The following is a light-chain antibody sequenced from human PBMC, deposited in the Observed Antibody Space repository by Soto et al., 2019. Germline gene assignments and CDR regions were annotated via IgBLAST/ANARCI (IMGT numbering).Light chain of an antibody. CDR2: GTA. CDR1: ERIYSAN. V-gene: IGKV3-20*01. J-gene: IGKJ5*01. CDR3: QQYGNSPIT. Sequence: ELVLTQSPGTLSLSRGERATLSCRARERIYSANLGWYQQKNGQAARHLIYGTASRATGMPDRFSGSGSGTDLTLTISRLEPEDFAVYYCQQYGNSPITFGQGTRLEIK.